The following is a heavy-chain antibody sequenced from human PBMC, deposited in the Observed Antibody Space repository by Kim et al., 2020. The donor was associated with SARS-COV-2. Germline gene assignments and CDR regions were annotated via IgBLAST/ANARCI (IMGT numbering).Heavy chain of an antibody. CDR3: ATGLMGIAAAKPGRINAEYFQH. CDR1: GYTFTSYA. D-gene: IGHD6-13*01. V-gene: IGHV7-4-1*02. Sequence: ASVKVSCKASGYTFTSYAMNWVRQAPGQGLEWMGWINTNTGNPTYAQGFTGRFVFSLDTSVSTAYLQISSLKAEDTAVYYCATGLMGIAAAKPGRINAEYFQHWGQGTLVIVSS. J-gene: IGHJ1*01. CDR2: INTNTGNP.